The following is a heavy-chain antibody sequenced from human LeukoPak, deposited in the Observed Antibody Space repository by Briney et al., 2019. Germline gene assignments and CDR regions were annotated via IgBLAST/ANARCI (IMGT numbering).Heavy chain of an antibody. Sequence: SETLSLTCTVSGGSISSYYWSWIRQPAGKGLEWIGRIYTSGSTNYNPSLKSRVTISVDTSKNQFSLKLSSVTAADTAVYYCARGLYQLLLTIPTNWFDPWGQGTLVTVSS. D-gene: IGHD2-2*01. J-gene: IGHJ5*02. CDR2: IYTSGST. CDR3: ARGLYQLLLTIPTNWFDP. V-gene: IGHV4-4*07. CDR1: GGSISSYY.